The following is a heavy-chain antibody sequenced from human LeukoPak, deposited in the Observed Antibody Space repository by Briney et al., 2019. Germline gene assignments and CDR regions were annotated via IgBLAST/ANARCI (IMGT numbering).Heavy chain of an antibody. CDR3: AKATFRTRELDY. J-gene: IGHJ4*02. CDR1: GFTFSSYA. Sequence: GGSLRLSCAASGFTFSSYAMSWVRQAPGKGLEWVSAISGSGGSTYYADSVKGRFTISRDNSKNTLHLQMNSLRAEDTAVYYCAKATFRTRELDYWGQGTLVTVSS. CDR2: ISGSGGST. D-gene: IGHD1-26*01. V-gene: IGHV3-23*01.